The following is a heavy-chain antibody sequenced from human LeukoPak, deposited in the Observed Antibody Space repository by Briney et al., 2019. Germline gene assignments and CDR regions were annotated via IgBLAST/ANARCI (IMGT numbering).Heavy chain of an antibody. CDR1: GGSISSSSYY. J-gene: IGHJ6*03. Sequence: SETLSLTCTVSGGSISSSSYYWGWIRQPPGKGLEWIGSIYYSGSTYYNPSLKSRVTISVDTSKNQFSLKLSSVTAADTAVYYCYAPEWDYSSSSGAPAYYYMDVWGKGTTVTVSS. D-gene: IGHD6-6*01. V-gene: IGHV4-39*07. CDR3: YAPEWDYSSSSGAPAYYYMDV. CDR2: IYYSGST.